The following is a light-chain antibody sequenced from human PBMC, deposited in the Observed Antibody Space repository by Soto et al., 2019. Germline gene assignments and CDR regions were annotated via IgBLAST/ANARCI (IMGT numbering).Light chain of an antibody. J-gene: IGLJ2*01. CDR3: SSYTSSSTLV. V-gene: IGLV2-14*01. Sequence: QSALTQPASVSGSPGQSITISCTGTSGDVGYDNFVSWYQQLPGKAPKLMIYEVSNRFSGVSNRFSGSKSGNTAPLTISALQAEDEADYFCSSYTSSSTLVFGGGTKLTVL. CDR1: SGDVGYDNF. CDR2: EVS.